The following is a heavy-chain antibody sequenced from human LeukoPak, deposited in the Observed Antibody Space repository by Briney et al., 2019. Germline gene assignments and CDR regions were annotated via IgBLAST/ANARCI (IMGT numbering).Heavy chain of an antibody. V-gene: IGHV4-39*01. J-gene: IGHJ6*02. D-gene: IGHD1-26*01. CDR3: ARLKILVGANYYGMDV. CDR2: MYYSGST. CDR1: GASISSSDYH. Sequence: SETLSFTCTVSGASISSSDYHWGWICQPPGKGLEWIGSMYYSGSTHYNPSLKSRVTISLDTSKNKFSLKLNSVTATDTAVYYCARLKILVGANYYGMDVWGQGTTVTVSS.